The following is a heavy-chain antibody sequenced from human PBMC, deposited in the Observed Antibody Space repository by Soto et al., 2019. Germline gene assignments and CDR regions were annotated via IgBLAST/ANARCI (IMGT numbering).Heavy chain of an antibody. CDR2: INPATGAA. D-gene: IGHD3-3*01. V-gene: IGHV1-2*02. CDR1: GYPVTAYY. J-gene: IGHJ3*02. Sequence: QLHLVQSGAVVKKPGASVTVSCSASGYPVTAYYMHWVRQAPGRGLEWMGGINPATGAAKYTQTFPGRVTMTRGTATSTVFMELSGLTSEDPAVFYWARGGGVGVAGSAAFDMWGQGTLVTVSS. CDR3: ARGGGVGVAGSAAFDM.